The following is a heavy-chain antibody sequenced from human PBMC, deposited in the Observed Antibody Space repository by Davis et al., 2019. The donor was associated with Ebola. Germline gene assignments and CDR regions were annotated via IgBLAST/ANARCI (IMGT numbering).Heavy chain of an antibody. J-gene: IGHJ4*02. V-gene: IGHV6-1*01. Sequence: LPLTCVISGDSVSSNNALWIWLRQSPSRGLEWLGRTYYRSKWYNDYAVPVKSRISINPDTSKNQFSLQLDSATPEDTAVYYCARDRGTLGFDHWSQGAMVTVSS. CDR2: TYYRSKWYN. CDR3: ARDRGTLGFDH. D-gene: IGHD1-7*01. CDR1: GDSVSSNNAL.